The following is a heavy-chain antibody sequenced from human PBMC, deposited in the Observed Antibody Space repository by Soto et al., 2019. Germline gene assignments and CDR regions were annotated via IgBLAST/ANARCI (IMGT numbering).Heavy chain of an antibody. CDR1: GGTFSSYA. J-gene: IGHJ5*02. Sequence: SVKVSCKASGGTFSSYAISWVRQAPGQGLEWMGGIIPIFGTANYAQKFQGRVTITADKSRSTAYMELSSLSSEDTAIYYCARMETSGPLNWFDPWGQGTLVTVSS. CDR3: ARMETSGPLNWFDP. D-gene: IGHD1-1*01. CDR2: IIPIFGTA. V-gene: IGHV1-69*06.